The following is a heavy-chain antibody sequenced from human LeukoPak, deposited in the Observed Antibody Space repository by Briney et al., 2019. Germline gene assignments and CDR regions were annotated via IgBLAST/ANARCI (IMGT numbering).Heavy chain of an antibody. CDR3: ARVCTFGAGWINYYCYYMDV. V-gene: IGHV4-38-2*02. D-gene: IGHD3-10*01. J-gene: IGHJ6*03. Sequence: SETLSLTCTVSGYSISSGYYWGWIRQPPGKGLEWIGSIYHSGSTYYNPSLKSRVTISVDTSKNQFSLKLSSVTAADTAVYYCARVCTFGAGWINYYCYYMDVWGKGTTVTISS. CDR1: GYSISSGYY. CDR2: IYHSGST.